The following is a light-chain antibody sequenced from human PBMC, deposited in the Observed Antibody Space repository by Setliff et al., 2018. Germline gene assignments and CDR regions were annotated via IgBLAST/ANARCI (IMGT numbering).Light chain of an antibody. CDR3: SAYAGSKNWGV. J-gene: IGLJ1*01. Sequence: QSALTQPPSASGSPGQSVTISCTGTSSDVGGYDYVSWYQQHPGKAPKLMLYEVTKRPSGVPDRFSGSKSGNTASLTVSGLQADDEADYYCSAYAGSKNWGVFGTGTKGTV. V-gene: IGLV2-8*01. CDR1: SSDVGGYDY. CDR2: EVT.